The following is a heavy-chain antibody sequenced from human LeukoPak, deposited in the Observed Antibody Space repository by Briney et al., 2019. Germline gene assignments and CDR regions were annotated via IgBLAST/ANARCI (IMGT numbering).Heavy chain of an antibody. V-gene: IGHV3-23*01. CDR3: AIGGIGSSSWY. D-gene: IGHD6-13*01. J-gene: IGHJ4*02. CDR2: ISGSGGST. CDR1: GFTFSSYA. Sequence: GGSLRLSCAASGFTFSSYAMSWVRQAPGKGLEWVSAISGSGGSTYYADSVKGRFTISRDNSKNTLYLQMNSLRAEDTAVYYCAIGGIGSSSWYWGQGTLVTVSS.